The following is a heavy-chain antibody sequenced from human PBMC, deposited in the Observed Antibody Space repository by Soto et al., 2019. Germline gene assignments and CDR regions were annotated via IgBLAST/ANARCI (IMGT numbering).Heavy chain of an antibody. CDR1: GFTASINY. CDR2: FYAGGST. Sequence: GGSLRLSCADSGFTASINYMSWVRQAPGRGLEWVSLFYAGGSTYYADSVKGRFTISRDTSKNTLYLQMNSLRVDDTAVYYCARGYESSSRSVAYWGQGIPVTVSS. D-gene: IGHD6-13*01. J-gene: IGHJ4*02. CDR3: ARGYESSSRSVAY. V-gene: IGHV3-53*01.